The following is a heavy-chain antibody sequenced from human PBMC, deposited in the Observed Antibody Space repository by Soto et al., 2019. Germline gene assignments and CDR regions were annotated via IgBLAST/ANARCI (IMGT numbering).Heavy chain of an antibody. J-gene: IGHJ4*02. V-gene: IGHV3-7*01. CDR2: IKQDGSEK. CDR1: GFTFSTFW. D-gene: IGHD2-21*02. Sequence: GGSLRLSCVASGFTFSTFWMSWVRQSPGKGLEWVAHIKQDGSEKYYVDSVKGRFTVSKDNAKNSLYLQMTSLRAEDTGVYYCAKMSRMTANCWGQGALVTVSS. CDR3: AKMSRMTANC.